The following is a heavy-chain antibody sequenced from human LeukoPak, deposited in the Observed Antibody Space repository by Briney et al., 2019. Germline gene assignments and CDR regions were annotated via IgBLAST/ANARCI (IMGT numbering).Heavy chain of an antibody. CDR1: GVRLSSNG. D-gene: IGHD6-19*01. J-gene: IGHJ4*02. V-gene: IGHV3-30*19. CDR3: AREGPVAGNEGFDY. CDR2: IWYDGSNK. Sequence: GSSLRPFVAERGVRLSSNGMRSARQYQRKGLEWVAVIWYDGSNKYYADSVKGRFAISRDNSKNTLYLQMNSLRAEDTAVYYCAREGPVAGNEGFDYWGQGTLVTVSS.